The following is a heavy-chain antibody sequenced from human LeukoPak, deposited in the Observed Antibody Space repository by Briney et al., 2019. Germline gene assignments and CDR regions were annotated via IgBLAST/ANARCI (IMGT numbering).Heavy chain of an antibody. CDR1: GFTFSSYG. V-gene: IGHV3-30*18. CDR2: ISYDGSNK. Sequence: GRSLRLSCAASGFTFSSYGMHWVRQAPGKGLEWVAVISYDGSNKYYADSVKGRFTISRDNSKNTLYLRMSSLRAEDTAVYYCAKDGVGSSWNFDYWGQGTLVTVSS. CDR3: AKDGVGSSWNFDY. J-gene: IGHJ4*02. D-gene: IGHD6-13*01.